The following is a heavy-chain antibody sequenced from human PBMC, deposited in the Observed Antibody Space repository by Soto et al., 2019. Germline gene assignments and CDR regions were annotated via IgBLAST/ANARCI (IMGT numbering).Heavy chain of an antibody. J-gene: IGHJ3*02. CDR1: GFTFSSYS. V-gene: IGHV3-21*01. CDR2: ISSSSSYI. CDR3: ASELVPAAIRPSAFDI. Sequence: PGGSLRLSCAASGFTFSSYSMNWVRQAPGKGLEWVSSISSSSSYIYCADSVKGRFTISRDNAKNSLYLQMNSLRAEDTAVYYCASELVPAAIRPSAFDIWGQGTMVT. D-gene: IGHD2-2*02.